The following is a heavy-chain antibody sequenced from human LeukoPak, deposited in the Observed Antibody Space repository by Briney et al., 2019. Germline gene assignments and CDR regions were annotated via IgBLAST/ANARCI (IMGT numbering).Heavy chain of an antibody. Sequence: SETLSLTCAVYGGSFSGYYWSWIRQPPGKGLEWIGEINHSGSTNYNPSLKSRVTISVDTSKNQFSLKLSSVTAADTAVYYCARANPLVVVVRSYYYMDVWGKGTTVTVSS. D-gene: IGHD3-22*01. CDR2: INHSGST. V-gene: IGHV4-34*01. J-gene: IGHJ6*03. CDR1: GGSFSGYY. CDR3: ARANPLVVVVRSYYYMDV.